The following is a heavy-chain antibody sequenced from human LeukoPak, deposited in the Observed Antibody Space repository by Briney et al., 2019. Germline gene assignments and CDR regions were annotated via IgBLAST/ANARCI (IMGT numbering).Heavy chain of an antibody. CDR2: MNPNSGDT. D-gene: IGHD3-16*01. V-gene: IGHV1-8*01. J-gene: IGHJ5*01. Sequence: ASVKVSCKASGYTFTNYDINWVRQATGQGLEWMGWMNPNSGDTGYAEKFQGRVTMTRDTSTNTAYMELTSLTPDDTVIFYCARTGMGGNVWIDSWGQGTLVTVSS. CDR1: GYTFTNYD. CDR3: ARTGMGGNVWIDS.